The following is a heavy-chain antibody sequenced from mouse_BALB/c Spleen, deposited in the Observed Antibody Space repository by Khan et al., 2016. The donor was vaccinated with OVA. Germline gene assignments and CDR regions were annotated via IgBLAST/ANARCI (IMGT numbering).Heavy chain of an antibody. J-gene: IGHJ3*01. D-gene: IGHD2-2*01. V-gene: IGHV1-61*01. CDR2: IDPSDSET. CDR3: ARREKYGYDPSWFAY. Sequence: QVQLQQSGAELVRPGASVKLSCKASGYTFTSYWMNWVKQRPGQGLEWIGMIDPSDSETHYNQMFKDKATLTVDKSSSTAYMHLSSLTSEDSAVDYCARREKYGYDPSWFAYWGQGTLVTVSA. CDR1: GYTFTSYW.